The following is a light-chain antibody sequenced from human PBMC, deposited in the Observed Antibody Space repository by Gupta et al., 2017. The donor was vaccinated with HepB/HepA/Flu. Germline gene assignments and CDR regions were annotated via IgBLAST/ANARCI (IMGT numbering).Light chain of an antibody. CDR3: QQDATAPRT. V-gene: IGKV4-1*01. Sequence: DIVMTQSPDSLAVSLGERATINCKSSQSGLYSSNNKNYIAWYQQKPGQPPKLLIYWASTRESGVPDRFSGSGSGADFTLTISRLQAEDVAVYYCQQDATAPRTFGQGTKVEIK. CDR1: QSGLYSSNNKNY. J-gene: IGKJ1*01. CDR2: WAS.